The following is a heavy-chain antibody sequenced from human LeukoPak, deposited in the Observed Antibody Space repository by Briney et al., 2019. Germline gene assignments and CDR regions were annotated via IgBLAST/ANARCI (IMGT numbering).Heavy chain of an antibody. J-gene: IGHJ4*02. Sequence: KPSETLSLTCAVYGGSFSGYYWSWIRQPPGKGLEWIGDINHSGSTNYNPSLKSRVTVSVDTSKNQFSLKLTSVTAADTAVYYCARARETVPIDYWGQGTLVTVSS. CDR3: ARARETVPIDY. CDR1: GGSFSGYY. V-gene: IGHV4-34*01. D-gene: IGHD4-11*01. CDR2: INHSGST.